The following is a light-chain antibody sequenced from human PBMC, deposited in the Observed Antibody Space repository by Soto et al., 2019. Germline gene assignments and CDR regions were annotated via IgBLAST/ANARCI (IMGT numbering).Light chain of an antibody. CDR2: DTS. V-gene: IGKV3-11*01. CDR3: QQRYNWPLT. CDR1: QGIGDT. J-gene: IGKJ1*01. Sequence: EVVITQSPATLSVSPGEGGTLSCRASQGIGDTLAWYQHTPGQPPRILIYDTSTRATGVPARFSGSGSGTDCTLTLSRLEPEDFEVYYCQQRYNWPLTFGQGTKVDIK.